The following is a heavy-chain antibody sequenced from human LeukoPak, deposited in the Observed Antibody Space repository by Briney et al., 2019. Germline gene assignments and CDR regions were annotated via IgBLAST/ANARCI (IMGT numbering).Heavy chain of an antibody. V-gene: IGHV4-34*01. Sequence: SETLSLTCAVYGGSFSGYYWSWIRQPPGKGLEWIGEINRSGSTNYNPSLKSRVTISIDTSKNQFSLRLSSVTAADTAVYYCARDQAGYSYGFFDYWGQGTLVTVSP. CDR3: ARDQAGYSYGFFDY. CDR1: GGSFSGYY. D-gene: IGHD5-18*01. J-gene: IGHJ4*02. CDR2: INRSGST.